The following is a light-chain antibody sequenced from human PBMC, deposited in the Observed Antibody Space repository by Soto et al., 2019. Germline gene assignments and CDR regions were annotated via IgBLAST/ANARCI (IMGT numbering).Light chain of an antibody. CDR3: QQYNSYPWT. Sequence: DIQMTQSPSTLSASVGDRVTITCRASQSISSWLAWYQQKPGKAPKLLIYHASSLESGVPSRFRGSGSGTEFTLTVSSLQPDDFATYYCQQYNSYPWTFGQGTKVEIK. CDR1: QSISSW. CDR2: HAS. V-gene: IGKV1-5*01. J-gene: IGKJ1*01.